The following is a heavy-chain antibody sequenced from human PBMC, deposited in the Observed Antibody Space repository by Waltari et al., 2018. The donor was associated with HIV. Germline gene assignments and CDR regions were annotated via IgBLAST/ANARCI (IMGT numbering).Heavy chain of an antibody. CDR2: ISKDSNKK. Sequence: EVHLVESGGGLVQPGGSRRLSCVTSGFPFASFSMSWVRQAPGKRLEWVANISKDSNKKNYVDSVRGRFIISRDNAGDSLFLDMTDLRGEDTGLYYCAREVSGSPYFFNYWGQGAMLIVSS. J-gene: IGHJ4*02. CDR1: GFPFASFS. D-gene: IGHD2-21*01. CDR3: AREVSGSPYFFNY. V-gene: IGHV3-7*03.